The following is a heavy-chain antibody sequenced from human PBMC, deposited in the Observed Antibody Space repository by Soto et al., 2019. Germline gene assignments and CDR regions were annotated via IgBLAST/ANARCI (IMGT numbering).Heavy chain of an antibody. CDR2: ISWNNERT. J-gene: IGHJ4*02. V-gene: IGHV3-9*01. CDR3: AASHGDYTYFHY. D-gene: IGHD4-17*01. CDR1: EFSFNNYA. Sequence: EVRLVVSGGGLVQPGRSLRLSCAASEFSFNNYAMHWVRQAPGAGLEWVSFISWNNERTAYADSVKGRFTISRDNAKNSLFLQMNSLRTEDTAFYYCAASHGDYTYFHYWGQGTPVTVSS.